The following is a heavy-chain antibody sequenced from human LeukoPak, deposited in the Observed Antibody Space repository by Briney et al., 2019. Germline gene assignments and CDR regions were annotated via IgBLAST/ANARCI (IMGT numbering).Heavy chain of an antibody. CDR1: GFTFSISA. CDR3: AKGAPQS. J-gene: IGHJ5*02. V-gene: IGHV3-23*01. CDR2: ISGSGAS. Sequence: SGGSLRLSCAASGFTFSISAMNWVRLAPGKGLEWVSGISGSGASYADSVKGRFTISRDNSKNTLYLQMNRLRAEDTAVYYCAKGAPQSWGQGTLVTVSS. D-gene: IGHD3-16*01.